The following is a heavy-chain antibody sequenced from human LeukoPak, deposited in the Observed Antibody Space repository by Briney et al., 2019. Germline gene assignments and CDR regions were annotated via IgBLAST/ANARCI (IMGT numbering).Heavy chain of an antibody. CDR2: ISAYNGQT. CDR1: GYTFTTTG. J-gene: IGHJ4*02. D-gene: IGHD1-7*01. Sequence: GASVKVSCKASGYTFTTTGISWVRQAPGQGLEWMGWISAYNGQTNYAQKVQGRVTMTTDTSTKTVYMELRSLGSDDTAVYSCAGVAGFYWNSDSFDYWGQGTQATVSS. V-gene: IGHV1-18*01. CDR3: AGVAGFYWNSDSFDY.